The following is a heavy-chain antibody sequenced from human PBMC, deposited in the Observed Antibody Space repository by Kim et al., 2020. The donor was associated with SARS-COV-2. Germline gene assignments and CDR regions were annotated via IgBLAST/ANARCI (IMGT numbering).Heavy chain of an antibody. CDR1: GFTFSKYA. CDR3: ARAWDIVVVVAGSHAFDL. V-gene: IGHV3-30*03. Sequence: GGSLRLSCAASGFTFSKYAIHWVRQAPGKGLEWVALISYDGTNEYYADSVKGRFTISRDNSKNTLFLQMNSLRAEDTAIYYCARAWDIVVVVAGSHAFDLWGQGTMVTVSS. J-gene: IGHJ3*01. CDR2: ISYDGTNE. D-gene: IGHD2-15*01.